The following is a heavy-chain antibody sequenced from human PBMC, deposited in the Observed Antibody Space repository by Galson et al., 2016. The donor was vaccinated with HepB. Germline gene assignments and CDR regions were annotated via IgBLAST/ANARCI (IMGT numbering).Heavy chain of an antibody. Sequence: QSGAEVKKVGESLRISCNISQYFTSYWITWVRQTPGKGLEWLGRIEPTGSQINYSPSFQGHVTISADKSISTAYLQWSRLKASDTAIYYCARHGRLWEATPWFDLWGQGTLVTVSS. CDR1: QYFTSYW. CDR3: ARHGRLWEATPWFDL. J-gene: IGHJ5*02. V-gene: IGHV5-10-1*01. CDR2: IEPTGSQI. D-gene: IGHD5-24*01.